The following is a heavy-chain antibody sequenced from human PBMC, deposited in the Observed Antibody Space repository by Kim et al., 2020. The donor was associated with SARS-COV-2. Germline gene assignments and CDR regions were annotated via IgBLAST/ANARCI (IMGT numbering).Heavy chain of an antibody. J-gene: IGHJ6*02. CDR3: VRDGGDWYGMDV. CDR1: GFTFSSTD. CDR2: IYGGGGT. D-gene: IGHD2-21*02. V-gene: IGHV3-53*01. Sequence: GGSLRLSCAASGFTFSSTDMSWVRQAPGKGLEWVSFIYGGGGTYYADPVKGRFTISRDNSKSTLYLQMNSLRAEDMAVYYCVRDGGDWYGMDVWGQGTT.